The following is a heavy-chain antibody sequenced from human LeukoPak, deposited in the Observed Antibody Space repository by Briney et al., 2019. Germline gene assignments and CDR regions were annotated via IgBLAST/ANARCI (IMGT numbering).Heavy chain of an antibody. V-gene: IGHV3-15*01. Sequence: GGSLRLSCAASGFTFGNAWMSWVRQAPGKGLEWVGRITSKPDGGTTDYGAPVKGRFTISRDDSKSTLYLQMNSLKTEDTAVYYCATVAHSSSLDYWGQGTLLTVSS. CDR3: ATVAHSSSLDY. CDR1: GFTFGNAW. CDR2: ITSKPDGGTT. D-gene: IGHD6-6*01. J-gene: IGHJ4*02.